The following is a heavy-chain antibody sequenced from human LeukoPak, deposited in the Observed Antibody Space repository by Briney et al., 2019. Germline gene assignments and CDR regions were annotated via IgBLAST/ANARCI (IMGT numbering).Heavy chain of an antibody. J-gene: IGHJ4*02. CDR2: IIHSGST. CDR3: ARAPCGGDCYSDY. V-gene: IGHV4-34*12. Sequence: TSETLSLTCTVSGGSMSSYYWSWIRQPPGKGLEWIGEIIHSGSTNYNPSLKSRVTISVDTSKNQFSLKLSSVTAADTAVYYCARAPCGGDCYSDYWGQGTLVTVSS. CDR1: GGSMSSYY. D-gene: IGHD2-21*02.